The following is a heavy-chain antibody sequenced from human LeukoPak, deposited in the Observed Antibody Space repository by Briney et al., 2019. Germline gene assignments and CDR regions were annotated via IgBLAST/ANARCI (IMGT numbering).Heavy chain of an antibody. J-gene: IGHJ4*02. D-gene: IGHD3-22*01. CDR1: GITLSNYG. Sequence: GGSLRLSCAVSGITLSNYGMSWVRQAPGKGLEWVAGISGSGGRTNYADAVRGRFTISRDNAKNTLFLQMNSLRVEDTAVYFCAKRGVVIRVILVGFHKEAYYFDSWGQGALVTVSS. V-gene: IGHV3-23*01. CDR3: AKRGVVIRVILVGFHKEAYYFDS. CDR2: ISGSGGRT.